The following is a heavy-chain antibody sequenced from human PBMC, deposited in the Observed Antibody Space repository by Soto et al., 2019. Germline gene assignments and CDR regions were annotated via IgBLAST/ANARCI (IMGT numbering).Heavy chain of an antibody. J-gene: IGHJ6*03. CDR3: ARGVGYYYYYMDV. CDR1: GFTFSNYG. CDR2: IWYDGNNE. V-gene: IGHV3-33*01. Sequence: QVQLVESGGGVVQPGRSLRLSCAASGFTFSNYGMHWVRQAPCTGLEWVTVIWYDGNNEYYADSVRGRFTISRDNSKNTLYLQMNSLRAEDTAVYYCARGVGYYYYYMDVWGKGTTVTVSS.